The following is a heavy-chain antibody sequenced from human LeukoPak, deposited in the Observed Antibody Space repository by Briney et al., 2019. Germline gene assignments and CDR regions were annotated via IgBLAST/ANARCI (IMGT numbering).Heavy chain of an antibody. J-gene: IGHJ4*02. CDR3: AKDLSRWELLHLFDY. V-gene: IGHV3-33*06. CDR2: IWYDGSNK. D-gene: IGHD1-26*01. Sequence: PGRSLRLSCAASGFTFSSYGMHWVRQAPGKGLEWVAVIWYDGSNKYYADSVKGRFTISRDNSKNTLYLQMNSLRAEDTAVYYCAKDLSRWELLHLFDYWGQGTLVNVSS. CDR1: GFTFSSYG.